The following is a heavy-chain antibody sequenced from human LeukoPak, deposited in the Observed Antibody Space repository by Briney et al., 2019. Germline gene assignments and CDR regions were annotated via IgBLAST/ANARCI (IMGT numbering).Heavy chain of an antibody. CDR1: GFIFSTYT. CDR3: VRIPNSASFPNWLDP. V-gene: IGHV3-21*01. J-gene: IGHJ5*02. D-gene: IGHD2/OR15-2a*01. CDR2: IGTSSGSI. Sequence: PGGSLRLSCATSGFIFSTYTMNWIRQAPGQGLEWVSSIGTSSGSIYYAESVRGRFTISRDNARSSVYLQMNSLRAEDTAVYYCVRIPNSASFPNWLDPWGQRALVTVSS.